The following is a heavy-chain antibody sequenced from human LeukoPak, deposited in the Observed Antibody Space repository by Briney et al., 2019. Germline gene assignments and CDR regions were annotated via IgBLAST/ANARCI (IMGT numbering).Heavy chain of an antibody. CDR2: IRSNVYGGTT. CDR1: GFTFADFT. D-gene: IGHD6-19*01. CDR3: TRGSGRYVMVDW. Sequence: GGSLRLSCTASGFTFADFTVSWFRQSPGQGLEWVGFIRSNVYGGTTEHAASVEVRFTISRDDSNSIAYLQMNSLKTEDTAVYYCTRGSGRYVMVDWWGQGTLVTVSS. J-gene: IGHJ4*02. V-gene: IGHV3-49*03.